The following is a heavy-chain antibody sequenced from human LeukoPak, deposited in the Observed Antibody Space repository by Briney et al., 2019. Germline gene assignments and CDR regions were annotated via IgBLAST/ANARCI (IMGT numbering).Heavy chain of an antibody. Sequence: ASETVSFKSSGYDFTKFGITWVRQAPGEGLEWMGWISHYNGNTRYVQKLQGRVTMTTDTSTSTGYMELRSLRFDDTAVYYCARAGSGSGWY. CDR2: ISHYNGNT. V-gene: IGHV1-18*01. CDR3: ARAGSGSGWY. J-gene: IGHJ2*01. D-gene: IGHD6-19*01. CDR1: GYDFTKFG.